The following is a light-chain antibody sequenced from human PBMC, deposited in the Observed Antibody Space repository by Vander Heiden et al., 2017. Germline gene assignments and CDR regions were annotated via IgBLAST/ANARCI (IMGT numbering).Light chain of an antibody. CDR2: EGS. Sequence: QSALPQPASVSRSPGQSITISCTGTSSDVGRYNLVSWYQQHPGKAPKLMIYEGSERPSGVSNRFSGSKSGNTASLTISGLQAEDEADYYCCSYAGSSTYVVFGGGTKLTVL. J-gene: IGLJ2*01. V-gene: IGLV2-23*01. CDR3: CSYAGSSTYVV. CDR1: SSDVGRYNL.